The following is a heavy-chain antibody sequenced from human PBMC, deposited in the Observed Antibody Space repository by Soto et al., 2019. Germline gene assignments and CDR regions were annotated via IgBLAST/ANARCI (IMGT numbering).Heavy chain of an antibody. CDR1: GGSISSGGYY. CDR2: IYYSGST. J-gene: IGHJ4*02. V-gene: IGHV4-31*03. D-gene: IGHD6-13*01. CDR3: AREGYSSSNFDY. Sequence: SETLSLTCTVSGGSISSGGYYWSWIRQHPGKGLEWIGYIYYSGSTYYNPSLKSRVTISVDTSKNQFSLKLSSVTAADTAVYYCAREGYSSSNFDYWGQGTLVTVSS.